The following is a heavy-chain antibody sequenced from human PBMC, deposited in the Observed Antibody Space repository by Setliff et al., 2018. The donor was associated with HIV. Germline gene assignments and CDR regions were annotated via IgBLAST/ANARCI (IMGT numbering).Heavy chain of an antibody. J-gene: IGHJ4*02. CDR2: TRNKANGYIT. Sequence: PGGSLRLSCAASGFNFKTYGMTWVRQAPGKGLEWVGRTRNKANGYITEYGAPVQGRFTISRDNSKDSLSLQMNNLKAEDTAVYYCARAAAGLDIWSQGIRVTVSS. CDR3: ARAAAGLDI. CDR1: GFNFKTYG. V-gene: IGHV3-72*01.